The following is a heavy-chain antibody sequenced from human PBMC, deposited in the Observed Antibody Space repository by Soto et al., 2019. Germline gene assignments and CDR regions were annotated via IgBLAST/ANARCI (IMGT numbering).Heavy chain of an antibody. CDR1: GDSYSISNYS. V-gene: IGHV4-30-2*01. CDR2: IYQSGVT. J-gene: IGHJ5*02. CDR3: AGMPYTSGLRFDP. D-gene: IGHD6-19*01. Sequence: NPSETLSFTCNMSGDSYSISNYSRSWIRQPPGKALQWIGFIYQSGVTSYNPSLASRVSISLDRSNNQCSLKLKSVTAADTAVYFCAGMPYTSGLRFDPWGPGTLVTVSS.